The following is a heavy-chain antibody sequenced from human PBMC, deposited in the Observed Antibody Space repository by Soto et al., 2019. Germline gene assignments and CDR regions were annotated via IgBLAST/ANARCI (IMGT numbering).Heavy chain of an antibody. J-gene: IGHJ4*02. CDR1: GFTFSSYA. Sequence: EVQLLESGGGLVQPGGSLRLSCAASGFTFSSYAMSWVRQAPGKGLEWVSAISGSGGSTYYADSVKGRFTISRDNSKNPLFLHMNSLRAEDTAVYYCAKDRGYNGNYMGGFDYWGQGTLVTVSS. CDR3: AKDRGYNGNYMGGFDY. D-gene: IGHD1-26*01. V-gene: IGHV3-23*01. CDR2: ISGSGGST.